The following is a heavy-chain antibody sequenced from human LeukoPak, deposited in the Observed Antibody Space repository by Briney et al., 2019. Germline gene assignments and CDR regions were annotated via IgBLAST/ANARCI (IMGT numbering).Heavy chain of an antibody. Sequence: PSGTLSLTCAVYGGSFSGYYWSWIRQPPGKGLEWIGEINHSGSTNYNPSLKSRVTISVDTSKNQFSLKLSSVTAADTAVYYCARIVGATPFDYWGQGTLVTVSS. J-gene: IGHJ4*02. CDR3: ARIVGATPFDY. D-gene: IGHD1-26*01. CDR1: GGSFSGYY. CDR2: INHSGST. V-gene: IGHV4-34*01.